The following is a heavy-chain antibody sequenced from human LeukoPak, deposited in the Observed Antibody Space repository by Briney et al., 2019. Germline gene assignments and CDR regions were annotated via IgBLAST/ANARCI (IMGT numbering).Heavy chain of an antibody. Sequence: GRSLRLSCAASGFIFSVNGIHWVRQAPGRGLEWVSYIRSGSSTMYADSVKGRFTISRDNAKNSLYLQMNSLRAEDTAVYYCARVGIPYYYYYYYMDVWGKGTTVTVSS. J-gene: IGHJ6*03. CDR1: GFIFSVNG. CDR2: IRSGSSTM. CDR3: ARVGIPYYYYYYYMDV. V-gene: IGHV3-48*04. D-gene: IGHD5-18*01.